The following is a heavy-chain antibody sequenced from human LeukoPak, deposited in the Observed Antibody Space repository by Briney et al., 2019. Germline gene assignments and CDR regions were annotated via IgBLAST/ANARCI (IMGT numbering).Heavy chain of an antibody. Sequence: PGGSLRLSCAASGFSFSAYAMYWVRQAPGKGLEWVSSIEASGGATYYADSVKGRFTISRDNSKNTLYLQMNSLGAEDTAVYYCAKLGGQEVYNYYVGVWGKGTTVAVSS. V-gene: IGHV3-23*01. CDR1: GFSFSAYA. D-gene: IGHD3-16*01. J-gene: IGHJ6*03. CDR3: AKLGGQEVYNYYVGV. CDR2: IEASGGAT.